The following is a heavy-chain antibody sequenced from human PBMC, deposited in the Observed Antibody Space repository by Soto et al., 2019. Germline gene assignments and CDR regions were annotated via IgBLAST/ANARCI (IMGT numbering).Heavy chain of an antibody. V-gene: IGHV3-30*04. Sequence: LVESGGGAVQPGKSLSLSCAASGYTFGRFAMNWVRQAPGTGLEWVAIVSYDGSTKYYVDSVTGRFTISRDNSRKTQYLQRDLLGVEDTAVYYCAISQSSTVITLNPFDPWGQGTLVTVSS. D-gene: IGHD3-22*01. CDR2: VSYDGSTK. J-gene: IGHJ5*02. CDR1: GYTFGRFA. CDR3: AISQSSTVITLNPFDP.